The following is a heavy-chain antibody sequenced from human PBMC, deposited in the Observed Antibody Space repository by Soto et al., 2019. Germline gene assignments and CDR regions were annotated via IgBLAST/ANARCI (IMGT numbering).Heavy chain of an antibody. D-gene: IGHD1-7*01. Sequence: PSETLSLTCTVSGGSISSYYWSWIRQPPGKGLEWIGYIYYSGSTNYNPSLKSRVTISVDTSKNQFSLKLSSVTAADTALYYCARRNYPYYFDYWGQGTLVTVSS. V-gene: IGHV4-59*08. CDR2: IYYSGST. CDR3: ARRNYPYYFDY. J-gene: IGHJ4*02. CDR1: GGSISSYY.